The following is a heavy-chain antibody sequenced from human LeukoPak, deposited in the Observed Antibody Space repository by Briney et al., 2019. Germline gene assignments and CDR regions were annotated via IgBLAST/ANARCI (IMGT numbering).Heavy chain of an antibody. CDR2: ISSSGSTI. J-gene: IGHJ6*02. CDR1: GFTFSDYY. Sequence: PGGPLRLSCAASGFTFSDYYMSWIRQAPGKGLEWVSYISSSGSTICYADSVKGRFTISRDNAKNSLYLQMNSLRAEDTAVYYCARSSSTVSYYGMDVWGQGTTVTVSS. V-gene: IGHV3-11*01. D-gene: IGHD2-2*01. CDR3: ARSSSTVSYYGMDV.